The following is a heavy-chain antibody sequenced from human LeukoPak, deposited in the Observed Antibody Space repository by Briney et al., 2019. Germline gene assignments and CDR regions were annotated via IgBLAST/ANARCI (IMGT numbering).Heavy chain of an antibody. CDR1: GFTFSSYW. V-gene: IGHV3-7*01. Sequence: GGSLRLSCAASGFTFSSYWMSWVRQAAGKGLEWVANIKQDGSGKYYVDSVKGRFTISRDNAKNSLYLQMNSLRAEDTAVYYCARDRLDYGSAFDIWGQGTMVTVSS. CDR3: ARDRLDYGSAFDI. D-gene: IGHD3-10*01. CDR2: IKQDGSGK. J-gene: IGHJ3*02.